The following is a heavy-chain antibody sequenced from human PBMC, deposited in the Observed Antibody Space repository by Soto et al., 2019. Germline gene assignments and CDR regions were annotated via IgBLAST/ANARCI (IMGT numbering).Heavy chain of an antibody. V-gene: IGHV4-59*01. D-gene: IGHD1-26*01. CDR3: ARGVGSSPPRY. Sequence: SETLSLTCTISVGSIIVYYWSWIRQPPGQGLEWIGYIYDTGSPYYNPSLKSRVIISADTSKNQISLNLTSATAADTAVYYCARGVGSSPPRYWGRGTLVTVSS. J-gene: IGHJ4*02. CDR2: IYDTGSP. CDR1: VGSIIVYY.